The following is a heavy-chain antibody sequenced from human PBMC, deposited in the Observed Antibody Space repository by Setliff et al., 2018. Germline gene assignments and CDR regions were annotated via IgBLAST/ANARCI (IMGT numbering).Heavy chain of an antibody. CDR1: GFAFTSST. V-gene: IGHV3-21*01. CDR3: ARSDGGSSGLDY. D-gene: IGHD2-15*01. CDR2: ISGRSDYI. Sequence: LRLSCAASGFAFTSSTMNWVRQSPGKSLEWVSSISGRSDYINYLDSVKGRFTVSRDNAYNSLSLQMSSLRPDDTAVYHCARSDGGSSGLDYWGQGTLVTVSS. J-gene: IGHJ4*02.